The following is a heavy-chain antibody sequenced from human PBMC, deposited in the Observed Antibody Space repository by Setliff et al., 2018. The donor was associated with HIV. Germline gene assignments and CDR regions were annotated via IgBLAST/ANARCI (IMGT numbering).Heavy chain of an antibody. V-gene: IGHV3-9*01. Sequence: GGSLRLSCAASGFTFDDYAMHWVRQAPGKGLEWVSGISWNSGSIGYADSVKGRFTISRDNAKNSLYLQMNSLRAEDTAVYYCARDQGAGTYYYYYGMDVWGQGTTVTVSS. D-gene: IGHD6-13*01. CDR1: GFTFDDYA. CDR2: ISWNSGSI. CDR3: ARDQGAGTYYYYYGMDV. J-gene: IGHJ6*02.